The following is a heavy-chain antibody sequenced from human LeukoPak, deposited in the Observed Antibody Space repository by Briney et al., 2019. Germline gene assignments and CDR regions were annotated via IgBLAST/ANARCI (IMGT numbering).Heavy chain of an antibody. D-gene: IGHD3-16*02. V-gene: IGHV3-30*02. CDR3: AKARGDDYVWGSYRWDYYYGMDV. J-gene: IGHJ6*02. CDR1: GFTFSSYG. CDR2: IRYDGSNK. Sequence: GGSLRLSCAASGFTFSSYGMHWVRQAPGKGLEWVAFIRYDGSNKYYADSVKDRFTISRDNSKNTLYLQMNSLRAEDTAVYYCAKARGDDYVWGSYRWDYYYGMDVWGQGTTVTVSS.